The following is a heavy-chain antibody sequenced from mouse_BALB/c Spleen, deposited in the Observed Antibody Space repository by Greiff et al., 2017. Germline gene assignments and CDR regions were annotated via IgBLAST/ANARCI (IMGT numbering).Heavy chain of an antibody. CDR3: TRDGSSYRFAY. J-gene: IGHJ3*01. CDR2: IYPGNSDT. CDR1: GYTFTSYW. D-gene: IGHD1-1*01. V-gene: IGHV1-5*01. Sequence: EVQLQQSGTVLARPGASVKMSCKASGYTFTSYWMHWVKQRPGQGLEWIGAIYPGNSDTSYNQKFKGKAKLTAVTSTSTAYMELSSLTNEDSAVYYCTRDGSSYRFAYWGQGTLVTVSA.